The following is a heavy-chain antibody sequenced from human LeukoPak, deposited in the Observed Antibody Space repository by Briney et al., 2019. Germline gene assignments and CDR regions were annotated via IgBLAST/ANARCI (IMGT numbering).Heavy chain of an antibody. J-gene: IGHJ6*02. CDR1: GGSISSYY. CDR2: IYYSGST. D-gene: IGHD3-9*01. CDR3: ARDRERYFDWLPTFDYYGMDV. V-gene: IGHV4-59*01. Sequence: SETLSLTCTVSGGSISSYYGSWIRQPPGKGLEWIGYIYYSGSTNYNPSLKSRVTISVDTSKNQFCLKLSSVTAADTAVYYCARDRERYFDWLPTFDYYGMDVWGQGTTVTVSS.